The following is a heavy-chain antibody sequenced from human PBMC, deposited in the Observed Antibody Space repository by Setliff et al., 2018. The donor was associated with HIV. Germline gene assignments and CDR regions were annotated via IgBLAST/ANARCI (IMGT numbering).Heavy chain of an antibody. J-gene: IGHJ5*02. CDR1: GGSISSGSYY. Sequence: SETLSLTCSVSGGSISSGSYYWSWIRQPAGKGLEWIGRIYTSGSTYYNPSLKSRVTTLVDTSKNHFSLKLSSVTAADTAVYYCARPRRVRSRAWYWFDIWGQGTLVTVSS. D-gene: IGHD6-19*01. CDR3: ARPRRVRSRAWYWFDI. V-gene: IGHV4-61*02. CDR2: IYTSGST.